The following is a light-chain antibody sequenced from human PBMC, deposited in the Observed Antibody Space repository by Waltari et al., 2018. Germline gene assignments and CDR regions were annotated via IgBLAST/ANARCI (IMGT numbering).Light chain of an antibody. J-gene: IGKJ1*01. CDR3: QQYNSYWT. CDR1: QRISSW. V-gene: IGKV1-5*03. Sequence: DIQMTQSPSTLSASVGDRVTITCRASQRISSWLAWYQQKPGKAPKLLIYKAFSLESGVPSRFSGSGSGTEFTLTISSLQPDDFATYYCQQYNSYWTFGQGTKVEIK. CDR2: KAF.